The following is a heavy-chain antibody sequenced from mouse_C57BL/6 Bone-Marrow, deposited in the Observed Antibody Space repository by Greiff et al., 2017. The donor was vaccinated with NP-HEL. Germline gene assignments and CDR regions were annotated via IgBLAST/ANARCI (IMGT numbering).Heavy chain of an antibody. V-gene: IGHV1-15*01. J-gene: IGHJ2*01. CDR1: GYTFTDYE. CDR3: TRGGYYDSRTGLDY. Sequence: QVQLQQSGAELVRPGASVTLSCKASGYTFTDYEMHWVKQTPVPGLEWIGALDPDTGGTAYIQPFKGKAILTADKSSSTAYMELRSLTSVNSAVYYFTRGGYYDSRTGLDYWGQGTTLTVSS. CDR2: LDPDTGGT. D-gene: IGHD1-1*01.